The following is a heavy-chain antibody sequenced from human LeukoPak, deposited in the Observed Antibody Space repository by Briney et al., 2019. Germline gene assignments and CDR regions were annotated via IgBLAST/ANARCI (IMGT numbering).Heavy chain of an antibody. CDR3: ARRTMIFGVAAYMDV. D-gene: IGHD3-3*01. CDR2: IYYSGST. V-gene: IGHV4-39*01. J-gene: IGHJ6*03. CDR1: GGSISSSHYY. Sequence: SETLSLTCSVSGGSISSSHYYWGWIRQPPGKGLEWIGGIYYSGSTDYNTSLRSRLTISVDMSKNQFSLKMSSVTAADTAIYYCARRTMIFGVAAYMDVWGKGTTVTVSS.